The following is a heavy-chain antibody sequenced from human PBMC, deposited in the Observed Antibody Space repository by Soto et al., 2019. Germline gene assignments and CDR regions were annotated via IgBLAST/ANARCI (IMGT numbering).Heavy chain of an antibody. V-gene: IGHV3-7*01. CDR3: ASRAY. Sequence: PGGSLRLSCAASGFSFSTYWMSWVRHAPGKGLEWVANIKRDGSEKHFVDSVKGRFSISRDNAKNSLYLQMSSLRVEDTAVYYCASRAYWGQGTLVTVSS. CDR2: IKRDGSEK. CDR1: GFSFSTYW. J-gene: IGHJ4*02.